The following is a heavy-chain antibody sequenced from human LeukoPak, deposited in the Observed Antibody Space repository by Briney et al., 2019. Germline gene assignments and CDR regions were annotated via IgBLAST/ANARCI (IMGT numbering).Heavy chain of an antibody. Sequence: GASVKVSCKSSGYTFTGYYMHWVRQAPGQGLEWMGWISAYNGNTKYTQKLQDRATMTTDTSTSTAYMELKTLRSDDTAVYFCARAGYSRFVDDLDYWGQGTLVTVSS. V-gene: IGHV1-18*04. J-gene: IGHJ4*02. D-gene: IGHD1-26*01. CDR2: ISAYNGNT. CDR1: GYTFTGYY. CDR3: ARAGYSRFVDDLDY.